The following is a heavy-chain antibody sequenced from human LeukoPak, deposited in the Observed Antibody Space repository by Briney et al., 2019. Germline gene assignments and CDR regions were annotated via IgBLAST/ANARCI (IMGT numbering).Heavy chain of an antibody. D-gene: IGHD3-10*01. J-gene: IGHJ4*02. CDR2: FYGAGSS. CDR1: GFTVTDNY. CDR3: ARLDPYYYFDF. Sequence: PGGSLRLSCAASGFTVTDNYVSWVRQAPGRGLEWVSVFYGAGSSYYADSEKGRFTLSRDISKNTVYLQMNSLRVEDTAVYYCARLDPYYYFDFWGQGTLVTVSS. V-gene: IGHV3-66*04.